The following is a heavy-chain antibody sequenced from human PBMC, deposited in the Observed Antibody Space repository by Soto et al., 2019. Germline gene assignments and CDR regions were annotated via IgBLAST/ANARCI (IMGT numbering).Heavy chain of an antibody. CDR2: IYYSGST. CDR3: ARDRRWLQLGFDY. J-gene: IGHJ4*02. CDR1: GGSISSGDYY. D-gene: IGHD5-18*01. Sequence: SETLSLTCTVSGGSISSGDYYWGWIRQPPGKGLEWIGYIYYSGSTYYNPSLKSRVTISVDTSKNQFSLKLSSVTAADTAVYYCARDRRWLQLGFDYWGQGTLVTVSS. V-gene: IGHV4-30-4*01.